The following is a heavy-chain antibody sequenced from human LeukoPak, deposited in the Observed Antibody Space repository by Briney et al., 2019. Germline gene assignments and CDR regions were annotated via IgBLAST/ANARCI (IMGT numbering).Heavy chain of an antibody. V-gene: IGHV4-59*01. CDR3: AREGGGYYDSSGSL. Sequence: SETLSLTCTVSGGSISSYYWSWIRQPPGKGLEWIGYIYYSGSTNYNPSLKSRVTISVDTSKNQFSLKLSSVTAADTAVYYCAREGGGYYDSSGSLWGQGTLVTVSS. D-gene: IGHD3-22*01. J-gene: IGHJ4*02. CDR1: GGSISSYY. CDR2: IYYSGST.